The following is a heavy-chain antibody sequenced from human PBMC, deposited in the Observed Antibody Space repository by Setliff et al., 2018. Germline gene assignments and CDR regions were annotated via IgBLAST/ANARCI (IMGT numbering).Heavy chain of an antibody. J-gene: IGHJ3*02. CDR3: VKTHWDTWIRGAFDI. Sequence: PGGSLRLSCAASGFTFSSDPMNWVRQAPGKGLEWLSNIRNDGATTSYADSVRGRFTISRDTSKNTVFLQMKGLRAEDTAVYYCVKTHWDTWIRGAFDIWGQGTMVTVSS. CDR1: GFTFSSDP. D-gene: IGHD3-10*01. CDR2: IRNDGATT. V-gene: IGHV3-48*01.